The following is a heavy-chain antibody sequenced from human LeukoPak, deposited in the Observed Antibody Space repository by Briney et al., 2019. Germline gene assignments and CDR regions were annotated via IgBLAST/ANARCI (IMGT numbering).Heavy chain of an antibody. Sequence: SETLSLTCTVSGGSISSYHRTWIQQLPRNGLEWIGHIYTSGSTNYNPSLKSRVTISIDMSKNQFSLKLSSVTAADTAVYYCARTNYYYYMDVWGKGTTVTVSS. CDR1: GGSISSYH. CDR3: ARTNYYYYMDV. CDR2: IYTSGST. J-gene: IGHJ6*03. V-gene: IGHV4-4*09.